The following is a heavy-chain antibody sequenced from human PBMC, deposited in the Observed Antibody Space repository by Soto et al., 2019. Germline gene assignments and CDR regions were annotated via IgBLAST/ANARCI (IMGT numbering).Heavy chain of an antibody. CDR3: TRVSGYSYGYSSGMDV. V-gene: IGHV3-49*04. Sequence: GGSLRLSCTASGFTFGDYGMSWVRQAPGKGLEWVGFIRSKGYGGTTEYAASVKGRFIISRDDSKSIAYLQMNSLKTEDTGVYYCTRVSGYSYGYSSGMDVWGQGTTVTVSS. J-gene: IGHJ6*02. D-gene: IGHD5-18*01. CDR1: GFTFGDYG. CDR2: IRSKGYGGTT.